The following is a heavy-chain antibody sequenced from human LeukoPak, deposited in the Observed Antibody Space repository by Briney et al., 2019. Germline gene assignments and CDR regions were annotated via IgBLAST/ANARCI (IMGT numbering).Heavy chain of an antibody. CDR1: GASISSGDYS. CDR3: ARGFLTRGNPGSWFDP. J-gene: IGHJ5*02. CDR2: IYHTGST. Sequence: SETLSLTCGVSGASISSGDYSWNWIRQTPGKGLEWIGYIYHTGSTYYSPSLRSRVTISVDRSKNQFSLNLTSVTAADTAVYYCARGFLTRGNPGSWFDPWGQGTLVTVSS. D-gene: IGHD3-10*01. V-gene: IGHV4-30-2*01.